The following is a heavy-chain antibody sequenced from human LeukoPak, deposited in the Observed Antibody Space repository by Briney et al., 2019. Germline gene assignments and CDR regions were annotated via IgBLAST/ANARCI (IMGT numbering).Heavy chain of an antibody. V-gene: IGHV3-64D*06. D-gene: IGHD5-12*01. Sequence: GGSLRLSCSASGFTFSRYAMHWVRQAPGKGLEYVSAISSIGGSTYYADSVKGRFTISRDNSKNTLYLQMSSLRAEDTAVYYCVKDGGYSGYETFGYWGQGTLVTVSS. CDR1: GFTFSRYA. J-gene: IGHJ4*02. CDR3: VKDGGYSGYETFGY. CDR2: ISSIGGST.